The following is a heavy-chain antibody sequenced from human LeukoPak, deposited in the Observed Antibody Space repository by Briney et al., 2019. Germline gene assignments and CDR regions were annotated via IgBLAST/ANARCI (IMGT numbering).Heavy chain of an antibody. CDR3: ARDSYEVGATFDY. Sequence: GGSLRLSCAASGFTFTRYWMHWVRQVPGKGLVWVSRVNIDGTTTNYADSVKGRFTVSRDNAKNTLFLQLSSLRVEDTAVYYCARDSYEVGATFDYWGQGTLVTVSS. CDR1: GFTFTRYW. J-gene: IGHJ4*02. D-gene: IGHD1-26*01. V-gene: IGHV3-74*01. CDR2: VNIDGTTT.